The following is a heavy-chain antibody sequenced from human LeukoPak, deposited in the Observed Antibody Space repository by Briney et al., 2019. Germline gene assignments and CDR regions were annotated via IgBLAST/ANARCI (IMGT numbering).Heavy chain of an antibody. J-gene: IGHJ4*02. CDR1: GFTFSSYE. CDR3: ARAVRGVIRAFDY. CDR2: ISSSGSII. Sequence: GGSLRLSCAASGFTFSSYEMNWVRQAPGKGLEWVPYISSSGSIIYYTDSVKGRSTISRDNAKRSLYLQMNSLRAEDTAVYYCARAVRGVIRAFDYWGQGTLVTVSS. D-gene: IGHD3-10*01. V-gene: IGHV3-48*03.